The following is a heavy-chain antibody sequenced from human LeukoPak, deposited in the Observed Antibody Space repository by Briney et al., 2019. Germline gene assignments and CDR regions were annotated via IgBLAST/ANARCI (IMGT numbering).Heavy chain of an antibody. CDR1: GYTFTNYY. Sequence: APVKVSCKAPGYTFTNYYMHWVRQAPGQGLEWMGLIHPNDGDTKYTQEFQDRVTMTRDTSTSTVYMELSSLRSEDTAVYYCATYTQSGAQGVSDYWGQGTLVTVSS. D-gene: IGHD3-10*01. CDR2: IHPNDGDT. V-gene: IGHV1-46*01. CDR3: ATYTQSGAQGVSDY. J-gene: IGHJ4*02.